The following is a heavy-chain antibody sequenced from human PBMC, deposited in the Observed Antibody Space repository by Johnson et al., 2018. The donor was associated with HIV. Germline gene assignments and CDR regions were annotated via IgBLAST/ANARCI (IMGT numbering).Heavy chain of an antibody. CDR3: ARDPIAFRNYYGSGSAFDI. J-gene: IGHJ3*02. D-gene: IGHD3-10*01. CDR2: ISYDGRNK. V-gene: IGHV3-30*04. CDR1: GFTFSSYA. Sequence: VQLVESGGGVVQPGRSLSLSCAASGFTFSSYAMNWVRQAPGKGLEWVAVISYDGRNKDYADSVKGRCTISRDNSKNTLFLQMNSLRPEDTDVYHCARDPIAFRNYYGSGSAFDIWGQGTMVTVSS.